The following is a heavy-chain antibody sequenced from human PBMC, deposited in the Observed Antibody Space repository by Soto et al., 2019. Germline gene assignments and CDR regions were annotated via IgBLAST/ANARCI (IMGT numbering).Heavy chain of an antibody. J-gene: IGHJ4*02. CDR1: GFTFSNYG. CDR2: IWYDGSNR. V-gene: IGHV3-33*01. CDR3: AYGSGSFRNPDF. Sequence: QVQLVESGGGVVQPGTSLRLSCTASGFTFSNYGMHWVRQAPDKGLECVAIIWYDGSNRYYADSVKGRFTISRDNSRNTVYLQMNSLRAEDTAVYYCAYGSGSFRNPDFWGQGTLVTVSS. D-gene: IGHD3-10*01.